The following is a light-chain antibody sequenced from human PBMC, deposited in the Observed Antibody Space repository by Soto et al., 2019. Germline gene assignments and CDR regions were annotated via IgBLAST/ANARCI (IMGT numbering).Light chain of an antibody. CDR1: QGIDSS. CDR2: AAS. Sequence: ILLTQSPSSLSASVGDRVTITCRASQGIDSSFAWYQQKPGKAPKLLIYAASSLQSGVPSRFSGSGSGTDFTLTISSLQPEDFATYYCQQLHDYPITFGQGIRLEIK. CDR3: QQLHDYPIT. J-gene: IGKJ5*01. V-gene: IGKV1-9*01.